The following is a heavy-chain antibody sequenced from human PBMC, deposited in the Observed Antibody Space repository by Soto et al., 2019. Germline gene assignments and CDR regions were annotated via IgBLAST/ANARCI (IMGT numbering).Heavy chain of an antibody. Sequence: GGSLRLSCAASGFTFSSYSMNWVRQAPGKGLEWVSYISSSSSTIYYADSVKGRFTISRDNAKNSLYLQMNSLRAEDTAVYYCARDYMITFGGVYYYYMDVWGKGTTVTVSS. CDR1: GFTFSSYS. V-gene: IGHV3-48*01. J-gene: IGHJ6*03. D-gene: IGHD3-16*01. CDR3: ARDYMITFGGVYYYYMDV. CDR2: ISSSSSTI.